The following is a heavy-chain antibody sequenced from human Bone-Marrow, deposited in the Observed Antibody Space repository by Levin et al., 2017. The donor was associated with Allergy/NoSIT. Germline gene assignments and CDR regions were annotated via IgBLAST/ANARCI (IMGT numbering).Heavy chain of an antibody. CDR1: GFTFSSYA. CDR3: AKDNGDEFDDWTPIGY. J-gene: IGHJ4*02. V-gene: IGHV3-23*01. Sequence: GESLKISCAASGFTFSSYAMSWVRQAPGKGLEWVSAISGSGGSTYYADSVKGRFTISRDNSKNTLYLQMNSLRAEDTAVYYCAKDNGDEFDDWTPIGYWGQGTLVTVSS. CDR2: ISGSGGST. D-gene: IGHD1-1*01.